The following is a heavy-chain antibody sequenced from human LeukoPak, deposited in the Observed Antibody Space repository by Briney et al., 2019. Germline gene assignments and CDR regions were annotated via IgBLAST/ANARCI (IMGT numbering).Heavy chain of an antibody. J-gene: IGHJ3*02. CDR3: ARMPKYYDILTGYYGGGKAFDI. V-gene: IGHV3-7*01. D-gene: IGHD3-9*01. CDR2: IRQDASEK. CDR1: GFTFSGYW. Sequence: GGSLRLSCAASGFTFSGYWMSWVRQAPGKGLEWVANIRQDASEKYYVDSVKGRFTISRDKAKNSLYLQVNSLRAEDTAVYFCARMPKYYDILTGYYGGGKAFDIWGQGTMVTVSS.